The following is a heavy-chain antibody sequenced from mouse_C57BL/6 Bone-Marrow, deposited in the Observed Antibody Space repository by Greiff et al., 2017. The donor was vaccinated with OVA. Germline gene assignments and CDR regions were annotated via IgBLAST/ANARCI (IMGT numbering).Heavy chain of an antibody. J-gene: IGHJ2*01. Sequence: QVQLQQPGAELVKPGASVKMSCKASGYTFTSYWITWVKQRPGQGLEWIGDIYPGSGSTNYNEKFKSKATLTVDTSSSTAYMQLSSLTSEDSAGYYCARRDITTVVFDYWGQGTTLTVAS. CDR2: IYPGSGST. V-gene: IGHV1-55*01. D-gene: IGHD1-1*01. CDR3: ARRDITTVVFDY. CDR1: GYTFTSYW.